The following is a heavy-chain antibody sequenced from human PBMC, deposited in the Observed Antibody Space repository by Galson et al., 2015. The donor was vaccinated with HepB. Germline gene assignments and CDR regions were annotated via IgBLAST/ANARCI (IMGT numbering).Heavy chain of an antibody. CDR3: AKMGVSMPPSSLAFDL. D-gene: IGHD2/OR15-2a*01. J-gene: IGHJ3*01. CDR1: GFTFSSYT. CDR2: ISTDSSTI. Sequence: SMRLSCAASGFTFSSYTMKWVRQAPGKGLEWRSYISTDSSTIYYADSVKGRFTISRDNAKNSLYLQMHSLRVEDTAVYYCAKMGVSMPPSSLAFDLWGQGTMLTVSS. V-gene: IGHV3-48*01.